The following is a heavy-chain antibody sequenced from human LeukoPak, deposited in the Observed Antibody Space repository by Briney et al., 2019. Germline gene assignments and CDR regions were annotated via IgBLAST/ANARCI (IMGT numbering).Heavy chain of an antibody. D-gene: IGHD3-9*01. CDR2: ISAYNGNT. J-gene: IGHJ6*03. Sequence: ASVKVSCKASGYTFTSYGISWVRQAPGQGLEWMGWISAYNGNTNYAQKLQGRVTMTTDTSTSTAYMELRGLRSDDTAVYYCARDIQMGDILTGYISYYYYYMDVWGKGTTVTVSS. CDR1: GYTFTSYG. V-gene: IGHV1-18*01. CDR3: ARDIQMGDILTGYISYYYYYMDV.